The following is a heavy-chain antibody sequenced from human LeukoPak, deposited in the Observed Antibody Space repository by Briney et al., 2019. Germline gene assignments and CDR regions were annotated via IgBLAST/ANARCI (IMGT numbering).Heavy chain of an antibody. CDR2: IYTSGST. V-gene: IGHV4-61*02. J-gene: IGHJ5*02. Sequence: PSETQSLTCTVSGGSISSGTYYCNWVRQPAGKGLEWIGRIYTSGSTNYNPSLKSRVTISVDTSKNQFSLKLSSVTAADTAVYYCARAASSSSSFDPWGQGTLVTVSS. D-gene: IGHD6-6*01. CDR1: GGSISSGTYY. CDR3: ARAASSSSSFDP.